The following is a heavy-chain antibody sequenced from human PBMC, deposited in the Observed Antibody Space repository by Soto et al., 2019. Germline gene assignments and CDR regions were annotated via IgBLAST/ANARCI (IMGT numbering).Heavy chain of an antibody. CDR1: SGSIIGNNW. CDR2: INHSWNT. Sequence: PSETLSLTCAVSSGSIIGNNWWSWVRQPPGKGLEWIGEINHSWNTNYNPSLKSRVTISVDKSKNQFSLKLSSVTAADTAVYYCARVPDYWGQGILVTVSS. D-gene: IGHD2-2*01. J-gene: IGHJ4*02. CDR3: ARVPDY. V-gene: IGHV4-4*02.